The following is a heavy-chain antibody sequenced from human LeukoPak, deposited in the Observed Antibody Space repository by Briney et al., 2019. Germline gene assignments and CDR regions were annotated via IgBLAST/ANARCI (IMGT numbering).Heavy chain of an antibody. V-gene: IGHV1-8*01. CDR2: MNPNSGNT. J-gene: IGHJ6*02. D-gene: IGHD3-3*01. CDR3: ARGHYDFWSGYYYYYGMDV. CDR1: GYTFTSYD. Sequence: ASVKVSCKASGYTFTSYDINWVRPATGQGLEWMGWMNPNSGNTGYAQKFQGRVTMTRNTSISTAYMELSSLRSEDTAVYYCARGHYDFWSGYYYYYGMDVWGQGTTVTVSS.